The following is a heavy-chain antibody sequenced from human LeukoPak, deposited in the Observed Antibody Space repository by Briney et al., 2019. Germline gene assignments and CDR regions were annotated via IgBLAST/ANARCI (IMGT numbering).Heavy chain of an antibody. CDR2: ISSSSSYI. J-gene: IGHJ6*04. V-gene: IGHV3-21*01. D-gene: IGHD2-2*01. CDR3: ARDTRPAAGMDV. Sequence: GGSLRLSCVASAFTFSSFSMNWVRQAPGKGLEWVSSISSSSSYIYYADSVKGRFTISRDNAKNSLYLQMNSLRAEDTAVYYCARDTRPAAGMDVWGKGTTVTVSS. CDR1: AFTFSSFS.